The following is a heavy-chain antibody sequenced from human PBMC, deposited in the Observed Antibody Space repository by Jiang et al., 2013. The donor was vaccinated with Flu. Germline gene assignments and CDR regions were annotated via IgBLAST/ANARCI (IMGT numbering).Heavy chain of an antibody. D-gene: IGHD5-24*01. V-gene: IGHV6-1*01. Sequence: PGLVKPSQTLSLTCGISGDSVSSNSATWNWIRQSPSRGLEWLGRTYYRSKWYNDYAVSVKSRITINADTSKNQFSLQLNSVTPEDTAVYYCARATMAFTSGDAFDIWGQGTMVTVSS. CDR3: ARATMAFTSGDAFDI. J-gene: IGHJ3*02. CDR1: GDSVSSNSAT. CDR2: TYYRSKWYN.